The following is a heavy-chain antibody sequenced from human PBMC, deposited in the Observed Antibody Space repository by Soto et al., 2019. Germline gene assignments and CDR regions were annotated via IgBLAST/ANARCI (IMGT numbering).Heavy chain of an antibody. J-gene: IGHJ5*01. CDR1: GDSISTVDYF. D-gene: IGHD7-27*01. CDR3: ARGRYYLTGRCFPNWFDS. V-gene: IGHV4-30-4*01. CDR2: IYKSATT. Sequence: LSLTCSVSGDSISTVDYFWAWIRQPPGQALEYIGYIYKSATTYYNPSFESRVAISLDTSKSQFSLNVTSVTAADTAVYFCARGRYYLTGRCFPNWFDSWGQGTLVTVSS.